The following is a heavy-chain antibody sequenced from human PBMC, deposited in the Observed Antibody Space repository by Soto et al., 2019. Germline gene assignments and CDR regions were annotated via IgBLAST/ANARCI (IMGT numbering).Heavy chain of an antibody. CDR1: GYTFTSYA. Sequence: ASVKVSCKASGYTFTSYAMHWVRQAPGQRLEWMGWINAGNGNTKYSQKFQGRVTITRDTSASTAYMELSSLRSEDTAVYYCARSFKGLLRYFDWFPIDPWGQGTLVTVSS. D-gene: IGHD3-9*01. V-gene: IGHV1-3*01. CDR2: INAGNGNT. CDR3: ARSFKGLLRYFDWFPIDP. J-gene: IGHJ5*02.